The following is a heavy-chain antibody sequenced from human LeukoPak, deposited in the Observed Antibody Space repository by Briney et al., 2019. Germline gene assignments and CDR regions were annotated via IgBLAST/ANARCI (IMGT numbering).Heavy chain of an antibody. CDR2: MNPNSGNT. V-gene: IGHV1-8*01. CDR3: ARGDYDFWSGYYIGDY. J-gene: IGHJ4*02. Sequence: ASVKVSCKASGYTFTSYDINWVRQATGQELEWMGWMNPNSGNTGYAQKFQGRVTMTRNTSISTAYMELSSLRSEDTAVYYCARGDYDFWSGYYIGDYWGQGTLVTVSS. CDR1: GYTFTSYD. D-gene: IGHD3-3*01.